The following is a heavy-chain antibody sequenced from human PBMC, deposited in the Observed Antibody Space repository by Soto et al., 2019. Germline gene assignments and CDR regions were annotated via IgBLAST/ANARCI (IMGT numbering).Heavy chain of an antibody. Sequence: SVTLSLTCAVSGGSISSGGYSWSWIRQPPGKGLGWIGYIYHSGSTYYNPSLKSRVTISVDRSKNQFSLKLSSVTAADTAVYYCARLWTTVANDYWGQGTLVTVSS. CDR3: ARLWTTVANDY. D-gene: IGHD4-17*01. V-gene: IGHV4-30-2*01. J-gene: IGHJ4*02. CDR2: IYHSGST. CDR1: GGSISSGGYS.